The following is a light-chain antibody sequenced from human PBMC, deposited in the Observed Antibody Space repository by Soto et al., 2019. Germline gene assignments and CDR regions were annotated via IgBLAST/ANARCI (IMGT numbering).Light chain of an antibody. CDR3: QQNYSTPRT. Sequence: AIQMTQSPSSLSASVGDRVTITCRASQSIRNDLSWYQQKPGKAPKILIYAASSLQSGVPSRFSGSGSGTDFTLAISSLQPEDFATYYCQQNYSTPRTFGQGTRVEIK. J-gene: IGKJ1*01. V-gene: IGKV1-6*01. CDR2: AAS. CDR1: QSIRND.